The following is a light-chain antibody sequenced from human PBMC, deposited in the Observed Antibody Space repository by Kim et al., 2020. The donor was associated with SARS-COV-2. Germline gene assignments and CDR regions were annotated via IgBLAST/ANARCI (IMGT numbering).Light chain of an antibody. J-gene: IGLJ1*01. CDR2: DVS. V-gene: IGLV2-14*03. CDR1: SRDVGGYDY. Sequence: GQSITICCTGTSRDVGGYDYVSWYQHHPGKAPKLMIYDVSKRPSGVSNRFSGSKSGNTASLTISGLQAEDEADYFCSSCTTSSTYVFGTGTKVTVL. CDR3: SSCTTSSTYV.